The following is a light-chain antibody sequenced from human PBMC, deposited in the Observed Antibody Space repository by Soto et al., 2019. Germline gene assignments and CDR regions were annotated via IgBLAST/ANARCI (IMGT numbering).Light chain of an antibody. CDR1: LSISSD. V-gene: IGKV1-39*01. Sequence: DIQMTQSPSSLSASVGDRVTITCRASLSISSDLNWYQQKPGKAPKVLIFAASSLQSGVPSRFSGSGSGTDFTLTISSLQPEDSATYYCQQSYTTPRTFGQGTKLEIK. CDR2: AAS. J-gene: IGKJ2*01. CDR3: QQSYTTPRT.